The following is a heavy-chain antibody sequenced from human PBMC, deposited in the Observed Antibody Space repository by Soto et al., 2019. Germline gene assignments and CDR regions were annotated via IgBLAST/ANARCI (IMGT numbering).Heavy chain of an antibody. CDR3: ARVLIAGVTTD. CDR2: SNHVGNT. Sequence: QVQLQQWGAGLLKPSETLSLTCAVYGGSFSGYYWSWIRQPPGKGLEWIGESNHVGNTNYNPSLKSRVPTSVDPPKNQFSLRLPSVTAADTAVYYCARVLIAGVTTDWGQGTLVIVSS. CDR1: GGSFSGYY. V-gene: IGHV4-34*01. D-gene: IGHD5-18*01. J-gene: IGHJ4*02.